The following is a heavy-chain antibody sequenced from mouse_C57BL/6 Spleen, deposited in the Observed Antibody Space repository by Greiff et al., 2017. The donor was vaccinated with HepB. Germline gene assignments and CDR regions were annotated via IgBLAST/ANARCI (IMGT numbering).Heavy chain of an antibody. V-gene: IGHV1-26*01. CDR3: ARRGLYDGYYYYFDY. CDR2: INPNNGGT. Sequence: EVQLQQSGPELVKPGASVKISCKASGYTFTDYYMNWVKQSHGKSLEWIGDINPNNGGTSYIQKFKGKATLTVDKSSSTAYMELRSLTSEDSAVYFCARRGLYDGYYYYFDYWGQGTTLTVSS. J-gene: IGHJ2*01. CDR1: GYTFTDYY. D-gene: IGHD2-3*01.